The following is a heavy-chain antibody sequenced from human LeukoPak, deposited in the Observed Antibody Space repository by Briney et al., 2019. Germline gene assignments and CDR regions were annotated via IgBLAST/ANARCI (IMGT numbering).Heavy chain of an antibody. J-gene: IGHJ4*02. Sequence: PSETLSLTCTVSGGSISSSSYYWGWIRQPPGKGLEWIGSISYSASTYYNPSLKSRVTISVDTSKNQFSLKLSSVTAADTAVYYCARDGLGLDYWGQGTLVTVSS. D-gene: IGHD3-16*01. CDR3: ARDGLGLDY. V-gene: IGHV4-39*07. CDR1: GGSISSSSYY. CDR2: ISYSAST.